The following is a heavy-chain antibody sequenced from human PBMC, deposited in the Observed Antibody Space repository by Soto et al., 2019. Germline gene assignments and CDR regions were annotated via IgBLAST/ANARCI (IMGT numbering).Heavy chain of an antibody. V-gene: IGHV4-34*01. J-gene: IGHJ6*02. CDR3: ARGAWIQLWLNYYYGMDV. Sequence: AETLSLTCSLYGGSFSGYYWSWIRQPPGKGLEWIGEINHSGSTNYNPSLKSRVTISVDTSKNQFSLKLSSVTAADTAVYYCARGAWIQLWLNYYYGMDVWGQGTTVTVSS. CDR2: INHSGST. D-gene: IGHD5-18*01. CDR1: GGSFSGYY.